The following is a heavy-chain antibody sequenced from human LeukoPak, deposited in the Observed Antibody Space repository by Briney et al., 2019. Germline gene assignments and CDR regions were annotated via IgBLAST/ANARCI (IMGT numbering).Heavy chain of an antibody. CDR1: GFTLSSYA. CDR2: ISGSGGRT. Sequence: PGGSLRLSCAASGFTLSSYAMNWVRQAPGKGLEWVSTISGSGGRTYYADSVKGRFTISRDNSKSSLYLQMNSLRAEDTAVYYCARRNAMDVWGQGTTVIVFS. J-gene: IGHJ6*02. CDR3: ARRNAMDV. V-gene: IGHV3-23*01.